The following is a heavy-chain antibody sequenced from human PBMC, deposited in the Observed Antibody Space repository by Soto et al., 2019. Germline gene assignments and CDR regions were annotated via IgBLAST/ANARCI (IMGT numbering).Heavy chain of an antibody. D-gene: IGHD6-19*01. Sequence: PGGSLRLSCAASGFTFSSYGMHWVRQAPGKGLEWVAVISYDGSNKYYADSVKGRFTISRDNSKNTPYLQMNSLRAEDTAVYYCAKDSSGWYAGFDYWGQGTLVTVSS. CDR1: GFTFSSYG. V-gene: IGHV3-30*18. CDR3: AKDSSGWYAGFDY. CDR2: ISYDGSNK. J-gene: IGHJ4*02.